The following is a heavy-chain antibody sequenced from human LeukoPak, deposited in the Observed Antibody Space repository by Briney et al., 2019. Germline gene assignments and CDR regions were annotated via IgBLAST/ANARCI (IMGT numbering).Heavy chain of an antibody. CDR2: ISSSSSYI. V-gene: IGHV3-21*01. CDR3: ARAQITIFGVVTRHGVDY. J-gene: IGHJ4*02. D-gene: IGHD3-3*01. Sequence: GGSLRLSCAASGFTFSSYAMSWVRQAPGKGLEWVSSISSSSSYIYYADSVKGRFTISRDNAKNSLYLQMNSLRAEDTAVYYCARAQITIFGVVTRHGVDYWGQGTLVTVSS. CDR1: GFTFSSYA.